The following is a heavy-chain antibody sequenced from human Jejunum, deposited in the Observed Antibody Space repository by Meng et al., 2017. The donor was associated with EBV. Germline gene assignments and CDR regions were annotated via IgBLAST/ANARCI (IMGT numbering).Heavy chain of an antibody. D-gene: IGHD2-8*01. CDR1: GLTFSGYT. V-gene: IGHV3-21*02. CDR3: TRGLLRCNNVRCHRGWFDP. Sequence: EVQLVESGGGLVNFGGSLRLSCAASGLTFSGYTINWVRQAPGRGLEWVSSISAGGDYTYYADSVQGRFTISRDKAGNSMYLLMNSLTADDTALYYCTRGLLRCNNVRCHRGWFDPWGQGTLVTVDS. CDR2: ISAGGDYT. J-gene: IGHJ5*02.